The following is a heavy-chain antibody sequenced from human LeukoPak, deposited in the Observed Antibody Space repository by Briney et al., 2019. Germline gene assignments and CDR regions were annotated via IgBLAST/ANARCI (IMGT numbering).Heavy chain of an antibody. D-gene: IGHD3-3*01. CDR1: GFTFSSYA. Sequence: PGGSLRLSCAASGFTFSSYAMSWVRQAPGKGLEWVSAISGSGGSTYYADSVKGRFTISRDNSKNTLYLQMNSLRAEDTAVYYCAKSSPTLTIFGVVINFDYWGQGTPVTVSS. V-gene: IGHV3-23*01. CDR3: AKSSPTLTIFGVVINFDY. J-gene: IGHJ4*02. CDR2: ISGSGGST.